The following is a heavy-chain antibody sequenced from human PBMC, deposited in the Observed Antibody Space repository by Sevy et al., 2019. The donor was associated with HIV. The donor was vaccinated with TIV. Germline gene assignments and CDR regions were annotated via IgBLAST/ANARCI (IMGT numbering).Heavy chain of an antibody. J-gene: IGHJ3*02. Sequence: SETLSLTCTVSGGSISSGDYYWSWIRQPPGKGLEWIGYIYYSGSTYYNPSLKSRVTISVDTSRNRFSLKLSSVTAADPAVYYCARDYTDDSSGYEGQWAFDIWGQGTMVTVSS. CDR3: ARDYTDDSSGYEGQWAFDI. CDR2: IYYSGST. D-gene: IGHD3-22*01. V-gene: IGHV4-30-4*01. CDR1: GGSISSGDYY.